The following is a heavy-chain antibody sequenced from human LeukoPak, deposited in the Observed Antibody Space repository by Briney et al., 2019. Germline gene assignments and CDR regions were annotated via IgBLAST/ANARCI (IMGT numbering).Heavy chain of an antibody. CDR3: ARSGYNRFDS. V-gene: IGHV3-23*01. Sequence: PGGSLRLSCAASGFTFNNYAMSWVRQAPGKGLKWVSGISGGVGSIYYADSIKGRSTISRDNSKNTLYLQMNSLRADDTAVYYCARSGYNRFDSWGQGTLVTVSS. CDR1: GFTFNNYA. J-gene: IGHJ4*02. D-gene: IGHD5-24*01. CDR2: ISGGVGSI.